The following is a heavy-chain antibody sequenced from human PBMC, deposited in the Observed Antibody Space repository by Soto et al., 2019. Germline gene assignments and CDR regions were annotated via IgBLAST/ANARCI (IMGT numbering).Heavy chain of an antibody. CDR1: GFTMSSNG. CDR2: IWYDGSDK. Sequence: PGGSLRLSCAASGFTMSSNGMHWVRQAPGKGLEWVAVIWYDGSDKYYADSVKGRFTISRENSKNTLYLQMHRLRAEDTAVYYCARDQGDGWGQGTLVTVSS. CDR3: ARDQGDG. D-gene: IGHD2-21*02. J-gene: IGHJ4*02. V-gene: IGHV3-33*01.